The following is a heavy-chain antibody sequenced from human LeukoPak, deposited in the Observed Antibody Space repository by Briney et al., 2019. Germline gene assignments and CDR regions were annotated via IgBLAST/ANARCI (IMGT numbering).Heavy chain of an antibody. CDR1: GFTFSSYE. CDR2: ISSSGSYI. CDR3: ARDEYASSPGYFDY. J-gene: IGHJ4*02. D-gene: IGHD6-6*01. Sequence: GGSLRLSCAASGFTFSSYEMNWVRQAPGKGLEWVSCISSSGSYIYYADSVKGRFTISRDNAKNSLYLQMNSLRAEDTAVYYCARDEYASSPGYFDYWGQGTLVTVSS. V-gene: IGHV3-21*01.